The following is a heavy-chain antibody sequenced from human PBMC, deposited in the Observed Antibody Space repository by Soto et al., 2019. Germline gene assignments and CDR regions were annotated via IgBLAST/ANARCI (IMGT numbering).Heavy chain of an antibody. Sequence: KGLEWVSVIYSGGSTYYADSVKGRFTISRHNSKNTLYLQMNSLRAEDTAGYYCXXXXXXXXXXXXXXXDVWGKGTTVTVSS. CDR3: XXXXXXXXXXXXXXXDV. V-gene: IGHV3-53*04. J-gene: IGHJ6*04. CDR2: IYSGGST.